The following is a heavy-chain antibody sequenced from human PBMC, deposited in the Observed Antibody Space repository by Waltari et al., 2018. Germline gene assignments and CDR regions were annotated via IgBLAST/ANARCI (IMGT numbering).Heavy chain of an antibody. CDR2: DNGANRGI. J-gene: IGHJ4*02. CDR3: ARAPQGYYSGSNYEFDS. V-gene: IGHV4-59*11. D-gene: IGHD2-15*01. Sequence: QVQLQESGPGLVKPSETLSLTCAVSGASISSHYWNWIRQSPGKGLEWVGYDNGANRGISYNPSIKSRVTFSTATSKTHFSLKVNSVTGADTALYYCARAPQGYYSGSNYEFDSWGQGVLVTVSS. CDR1: GASISSHY.